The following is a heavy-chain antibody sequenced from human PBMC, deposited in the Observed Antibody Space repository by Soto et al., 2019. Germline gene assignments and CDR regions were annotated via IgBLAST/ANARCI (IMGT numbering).Heavy chain of an antibody. CDR3: DRDQGDRWDVLLGHWAFDI. V-gene: IGHV3-33*01. J-gene: IGHJ3*02. D-gene: IGHD1-26*01. Sequence: GGSLRLSCAASGFTFSSYGMHWVRQAPGKGLEWVAVIWYDGSNKYYADSVKGRFTISRDNSKNTLYLQMNSLRAEDTAVYYCDRDQGDRWDVLLGHWAFDIWGQGTMVTVSS. CDR1: GFTFSSYG. CDR2: IWYDGSNK.